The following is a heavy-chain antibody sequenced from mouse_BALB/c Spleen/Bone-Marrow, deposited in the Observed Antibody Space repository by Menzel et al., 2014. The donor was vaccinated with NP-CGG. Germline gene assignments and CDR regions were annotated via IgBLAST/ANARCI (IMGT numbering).Heavy chain of an antibody. CDR2: ISSGGSYT. CDR3: ARRRDYYAMDY. V-gene: IGHV5-6*01. J-gene: IGHJ4*01. Sequence: EVQVVESGGDLVKPGGSLKLSCAASGFTFSSYGMSWVRQTPDKRLEWVATISSGGSYTYYPDSVKGRFTISRDNAKNTLYLQMSSLKSEDTAMYYCARRRDYYAMDYWGQGTSVTVSS. CDR1: GFTFSSYG.